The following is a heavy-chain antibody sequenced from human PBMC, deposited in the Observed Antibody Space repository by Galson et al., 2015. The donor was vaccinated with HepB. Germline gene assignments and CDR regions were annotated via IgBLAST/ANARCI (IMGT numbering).Heavy chain of an antibody. CDR3: LDGYNF. Sequence: SLRLSCAASGFTFSSYAMHWVRRAPGKGLEWVAVISYDGSNKYYADSVKGRFTISRDNSKNTLYLQMNSLRAEDTAVYYCLDGYNFWGQGTLVTVSS. J-gene: IGHJ4*02. D-gene: IGHD5-24*01. CDR2: ISYDGSNK. V-gene: IGHV3-30*04. CDR1: GFTFSSYA.